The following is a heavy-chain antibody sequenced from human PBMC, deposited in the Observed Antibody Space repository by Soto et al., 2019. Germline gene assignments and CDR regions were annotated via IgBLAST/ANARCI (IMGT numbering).Heavy chain of an antibody. CDR3: ASNKSNNSWGRDCLEP. J-gene: IGHJ5*02. Sequence: SETLSLTCSVSGGSISDYYWSWIRQPPGQGLEWIGYIYHSGRTNYNPSLRSRVTISVDTSKTQFSLKLSSVTAADTAVYFCASNKSNNSWGRDCLEPWGQGTLVTVSS. CDR1: GGSISDYY. V-gene: IGHV4-59*01. D-gene: IGHD3-16*01. CDR2: IYHSGRT.